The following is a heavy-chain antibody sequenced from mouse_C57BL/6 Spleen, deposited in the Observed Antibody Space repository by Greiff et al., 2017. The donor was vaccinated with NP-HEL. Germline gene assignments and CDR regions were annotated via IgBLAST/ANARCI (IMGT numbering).Heavy chain of an antibody. CDR1: GFTFSSYT. CDR2: ISGGGGNT. Sequence: DVMLVESGGGLVKPGGSLKLSCAASGFTFSSYTMSWVRQTPEKRLEWVATISGGGGNTYYPDSVKGRFTISRDNAKNTLYLQMSSLRSEDTALYYCARQGDGYDGFAYWGQGTLVTVSA. D-gene: IGHD2-2*01. V-gene: IGHV5-9*01. CDR3: ARQGDGYDGFAY. J-gene: IGHJ3*01.